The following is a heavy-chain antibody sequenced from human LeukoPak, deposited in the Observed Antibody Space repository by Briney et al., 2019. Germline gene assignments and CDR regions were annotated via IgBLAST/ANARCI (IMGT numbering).Heavy chain of an antibody. CDR1: GGSFSGYY. CDR2: IYYSGST. D-gene: IGHD4-17*01. CDR3: ARSRGVTTVDY. J-gene: IGHJ4*02. V-gene: IGHV4-31*11. Sequence: SETLSLTCAVYGGSFSGYYWSWIRQHPGKGLEWIGYIYYSGSTYYNPSLKSRVTISVDTSKNQFSLKLSSVTAADTAVYYCARSRGVTTVDYWGQGTLVTVSS.